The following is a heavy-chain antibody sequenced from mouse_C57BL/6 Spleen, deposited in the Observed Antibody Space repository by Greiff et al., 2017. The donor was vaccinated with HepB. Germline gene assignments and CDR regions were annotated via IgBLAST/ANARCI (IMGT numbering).Heavy chain of an antibody. CDR3: TREGIYYGNYGYFDV. CDR2: IDPETGGT. V-gene: IGHV1-15*01. Sequence: QVQLQQSGAELVRPGASVKLSCKASGYTFTDYEMHWVKQTTVHGLEWIGAIDPETGGTAYNQKFKGKAILTADKSSSTAYMELRSLTSEDSAVYYCTREGIYYGNYGYFDVWGTGTTLTVSS. CDR1: GYTFTDYE. J-gene: IGHJ1*03. D-gene: IGHD2-1*01.